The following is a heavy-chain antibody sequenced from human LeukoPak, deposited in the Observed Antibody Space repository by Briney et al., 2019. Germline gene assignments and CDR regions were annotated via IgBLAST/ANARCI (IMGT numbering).Heavy chain of an antibody. CDR3: ARENSGSYAI. J-gene: IGHJ3*02. V-gene: IGHV7-4-1*02. CDR2: INTNTGSP. Sequence: GASVKVSCKASGYTFTSYAMNWVRQAPGQGLECMGWINTNTGSPTHAQGFTGRCVFSLDTSVSTAYLQISSLKAEDTAVYYCARENSGSYAIWGQGTMVTVSS. D-gene: IGHD1-26*01. CDR1: GYTFTSYA.